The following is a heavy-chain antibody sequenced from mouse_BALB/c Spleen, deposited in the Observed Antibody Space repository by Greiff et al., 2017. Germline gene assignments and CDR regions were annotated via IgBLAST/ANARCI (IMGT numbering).Heavy chain of an antibody. CDR2: IYPGDGDT. CDR3: ARSGSHYFDY. Sequence: VQLQQSGPELVKPGASVKISCKASGYAFSSSWMNWVKQRPGQGLEWIGRIYPGDGDTNYNGKFKGKATLTADKSSSTAYMQLSSLTSVDSAVYFCARSGSHYFDYWGQGTTLTVSS. J-gene: IGHJ2*01. V-gene: IGHV1-82*01. CDR1: GYAFSSSW. D-gene: IGHD4-1*01.